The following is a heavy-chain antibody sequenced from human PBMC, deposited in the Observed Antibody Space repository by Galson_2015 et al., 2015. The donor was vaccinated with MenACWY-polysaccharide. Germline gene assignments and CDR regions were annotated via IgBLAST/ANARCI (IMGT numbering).Heavy chain of an antibody. V-gene: IGHV3-9*01. CDR1: GFTFDNYA. J-gene: IGHJ4*02. CDR3: AKGRYDSGGNYFEN. Sequence: SLRLSCAASGFTFDNYAMHWVRHAPGEGLEWVSGISWNSGSIGYADSVKGRFTISRDNAKNSLYLQMNSLRAEDTALYYCAKGRYDSGGNYFENWGQGTLVTVSS. D-gene: IGHD6-19*01. CDR2: ISWNSGSI.